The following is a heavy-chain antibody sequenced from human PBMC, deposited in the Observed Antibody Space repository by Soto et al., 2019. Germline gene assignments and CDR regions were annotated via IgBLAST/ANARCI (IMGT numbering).Heavy chain of an antibody. CDR2: IYYSGST. J-gene: IGHJ4*02. Sequence: QVQLQESGPGLVKPSQTLSLTCTVSGGSISSGGYYWSWIRQHPGKGLEWIGYIYYSGSTYYNPSLKCRVTISVDPSKNQFSLKLSSVTAADTAVYYCARSGYSYGPNPLLYWGQGTLVTVSS. V-gene: IGHV4-31*03. CDR3: ARSGYSYGPNPLLY. CDR1: GGSISSGGYY. D-gene: IGHD5-18*01.